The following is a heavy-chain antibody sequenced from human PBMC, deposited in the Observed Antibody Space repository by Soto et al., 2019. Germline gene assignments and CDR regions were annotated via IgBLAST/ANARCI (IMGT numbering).Heavy chain of an antibody. CDR3: ARRDTGTSVGY. CDR1: GGSFTSNNW. V-gene: IGHV4-4*02. D-gene: IGHD1-7*01. J-gene: IGHJ4*02. Sequence: NPSETLSLTCAVSGGSFTSNNWWTWVRQPPGQGLEWIGEIYRTGSTNYNPSLKSRVTISLDKSENQFSLKVTSLTAADTAVYSSARRDTGTSVGYWGQGTLVTVSS. CDR2: IYRTGST.